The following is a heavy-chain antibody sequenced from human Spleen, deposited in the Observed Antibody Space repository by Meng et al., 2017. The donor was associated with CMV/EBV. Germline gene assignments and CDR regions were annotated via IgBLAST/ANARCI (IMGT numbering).Heavy chain of an antibody. CDR1: GFTFSSYA. Sequence: GGSLRRSCAASGFTFSSYAMHWVRQAPGKGLEWVAVISYDGSNKYYADSVKGRFTISRDNSKNTLYLQMNSLRAEDTSVYYCAVGAEDAFDIWGQGTMVTVSS. D-gene: IGHD1-26*01. CDR2: ISYDGSNK. CDR3: AVGAEDAFDI. J-gene: IGHJ3*02. V-gene: IGHV3-30*04.